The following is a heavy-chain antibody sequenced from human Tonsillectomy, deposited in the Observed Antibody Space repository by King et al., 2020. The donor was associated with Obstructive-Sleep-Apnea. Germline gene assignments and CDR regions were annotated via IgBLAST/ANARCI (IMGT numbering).Heavy chain of an antibody. CDR3: AGGPSLGEESDY. CDR1: GDSISTSYY. D-gene: IGHD2-21*01. Sequence: QLQESGPGLVKPSETLSLTCTVSGDSISTSYYWTWIRQPPGKGLEWIGPIDYSGSTYYNPSLKRRVIISVDTSKNQFSLNLNSVTAADTAVYYCAGGPSLGEESDYWGQGTLVTVSS. CDR2: IDYSGST. V-gene: IGHV4-39*07. J-gene: IGHJ4*02.